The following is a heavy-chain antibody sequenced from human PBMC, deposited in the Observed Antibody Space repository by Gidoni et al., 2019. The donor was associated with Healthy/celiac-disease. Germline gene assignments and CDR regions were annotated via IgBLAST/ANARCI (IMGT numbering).Heavy chain of an antibody. V-gene: IGHV3-48*01. D-gene: IGHD3-10*01. J-gene: IGHJ6*02. CDR1: GFTFSRYS. CDR3: ARDTGGLLGFGELYGMDV. CDR2: ISSSSSTI. Sequence: ELQLVESGGGLVQPGGSLRLSCAASGFTFSRYSRNWVRQAPGQGLEWVSYISSSSSTIYYADSVKGRLTISRDNAKNSLYLQMNRLRAEDTAVYYCARDTGGLLGFGELYGMDVWGQGTTVTVSS.